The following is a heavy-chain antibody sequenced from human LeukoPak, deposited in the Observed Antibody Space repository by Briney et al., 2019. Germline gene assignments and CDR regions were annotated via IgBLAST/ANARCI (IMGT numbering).Heavy chain of an antibody. J-gene: IGHJ4*02. CDR1: GFTFSSYS. Sequence: GGSLRLSCAASGFTFSSYSMNWVRQAPGKGLEWVSCISRSTSTIYYADSVKGRFTISRDNAKNLLYLQMNSLRDEDTAVYYCARSNGNFDYWGQGTLVTVSS. D-gene: IGHD4-11*01. CDR2: ISRSTSTI. CDR3: ARSNGNFDY. V-gene: IGHV3-48*02.